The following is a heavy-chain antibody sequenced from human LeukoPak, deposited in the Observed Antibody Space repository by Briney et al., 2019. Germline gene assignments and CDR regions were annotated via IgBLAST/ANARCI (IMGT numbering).Heavy chain of an antibody. Sequence: PGGSLRLSCAASGFTFSNYALHWVRQAPGKGLEYVSAISSNGDVTFYANSVKGRFTISRDNSKNTLYLQMGSLRAEDMAVYYCVRVGNYREFDYWGQGTLVTVSS. CDR3: VRVGNYREFDY. V-gene: IGHV3-64*01. CDR2: ISSNGDVT. D-gene: IGHD1-7*01. CDR1: GFTFSNYA. J-gene: IGHJ4*02.